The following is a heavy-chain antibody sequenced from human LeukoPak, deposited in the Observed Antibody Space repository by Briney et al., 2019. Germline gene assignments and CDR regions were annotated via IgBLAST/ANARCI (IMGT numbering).Heavy chain of an antibody. V-gene: IGHV3-43D*03. J-gene: IGHJ5*02. CDR3: AKGNFWSGQSGAWFDP. D-gene: IGHD3-3*01. CDR1: GFTFDDYA. Sequence: PGGSLRLSCAASGFTFDDYAMHWVRQAPGKGLECVSLISWDGGSTYYADSVKGRFTISRDNSKNSLYLQMNSLRAEDTALYYCAKGNFWSGQSGAWFDPWGQGTLVTVSS. CDR2: ISWDGGST.